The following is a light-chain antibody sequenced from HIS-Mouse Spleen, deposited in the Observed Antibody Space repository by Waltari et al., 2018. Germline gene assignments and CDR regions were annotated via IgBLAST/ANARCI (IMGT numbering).Light chain of an antibody. CDR3: CSYAGSSTYV. Sequence: HSALTHPASVSGSPGQSITIPCTGPSIDVGGYNLVSWYQQHPGKAPKPMIYEGSKRPSGVSNRFSGSKSGNTASLTISGLQAEDEADYYCCSYAGSSTYVFGTGTKVTVL. V-gene: IGLV2-23*01. J-gene: IGLJ1*01. CDR2: EGS. CDR1: SIDVGGYNL.